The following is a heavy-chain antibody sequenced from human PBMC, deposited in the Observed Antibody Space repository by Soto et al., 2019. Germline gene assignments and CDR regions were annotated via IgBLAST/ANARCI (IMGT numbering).Heavy chain of an antibody. V-gene: IGHV4-59*01. CDR1: GASINSYY. D-gene: IGHD6-13*01. J-gene: IGHJ4*02. CDR2: INYDGST. Sequence: PSETLSLTCTVSGASINSYYWSWIRQSPGRGLEWIGYINYDGSTNYNPSLKSRVTIAMDTSKNQFSLKLSSVTAAATAVYYCARRTAPAGWIDYWGRGTLVTGSS. CDR3: ARRTAPAGWIDY.